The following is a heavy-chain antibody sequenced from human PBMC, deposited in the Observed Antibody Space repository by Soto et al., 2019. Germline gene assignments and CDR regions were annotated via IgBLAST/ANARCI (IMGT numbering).Heavy chain of an antibody. V-gene: IGHV1-18*01. Sequence: QVQLMQSGAEVKKPGASVKVSCKPSGYTFSSYGIAWVRQAPGQGLEWMGWINIYKGNTNYAQKCQDRVTMTTDTSPRTVYMELRSLGSDDTAVYYCARERGGYAYGDYWGQGTLVTVSS. CDR3: ARERGGYAYGDY. CDR1: GYTFSSYG. J-gene: IGHJ4*02. D-gene: IGHD3-16*01. CDR2: INIYKGNT.